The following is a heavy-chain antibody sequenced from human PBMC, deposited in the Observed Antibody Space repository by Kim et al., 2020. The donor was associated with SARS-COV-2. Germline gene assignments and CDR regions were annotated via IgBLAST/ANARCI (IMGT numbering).Heavy chain of an antibody. J-gene: IGHJ4*02. Sequence: NYYNPSLKSRVTISVDTSKNQFSLKLSSVTAADTAVYYCATTPLITGAAYWGQGTLVTVSS. V-gene: IGHV4-39*01. CDR2: N. CDR3: ATTPLITGAAY. D-gene: IGHD1-20*01.